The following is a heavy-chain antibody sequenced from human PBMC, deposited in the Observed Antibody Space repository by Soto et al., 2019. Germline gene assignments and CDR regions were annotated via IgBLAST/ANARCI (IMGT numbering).Heavy chain of an antibody. CDR1: KCTFTSAW. CDR2: IKSKTSGETT. J-gene: IGHJ4*02. CDR3: VIDIAASGVGELDY. D-gene: IGHD5-12*01. V-gene: IGHV3-15*01. Sequence: EVHLVESGGGLVKPGGSLRLSCAVSKCTFTSAWLTWVRQAPGKGLEWVARIKSKTSGETTDYAAPVKGRFTISRDDSKATVDLQMNSLNSEDTAIYYCVIDIAASGVGELDYWGQGTLVTVSS.